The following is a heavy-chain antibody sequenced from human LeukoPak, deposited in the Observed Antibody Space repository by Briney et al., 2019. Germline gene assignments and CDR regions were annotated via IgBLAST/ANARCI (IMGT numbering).Heavy chain of an antibody. CDR2: IFHSGRT. Sequence: PSETLSLTCTVSGGSIRDNNYYWGWIRQPPGKGLEWIGGIFHSGRTFYNPSLRSRVSMSVDTSKKQIALTVSSVTAADTAVYYCARLLSYDILTDNYYKYCMDVWGKGATVTVSS. J-gene: IGHJ6*03. V-gene: IGHV4-39*01. CDR3: ARLLSYDILTDNYYKYCMDV. CDR1: GGSIRDNNYY. D-gene: IGHD3-9*01.